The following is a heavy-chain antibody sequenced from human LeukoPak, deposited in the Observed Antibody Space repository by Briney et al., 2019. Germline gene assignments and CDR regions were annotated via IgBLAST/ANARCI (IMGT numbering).Heavy chain of an antibody. D-gene: IGHD3-10*01. CDR2: ISSSSSTI. CDR3: ARKHYYGSGSYYVTENYYYYYYMDV. Sequence: AGGSLRLSCAASGFTFSSYSMNWVRQAPGKGLEWVSYISSSSSTIYYADSVKGRSTISRDNAKNSLYLQMNSLRAEDTAVYYCARKHYYGSGSYYVTENYYYYYYMDVWGKGTTVTVSS. CDR1: GFTFSSYS. V-gene: IGHV3-48*01. J-gene: IGHJ6*03.